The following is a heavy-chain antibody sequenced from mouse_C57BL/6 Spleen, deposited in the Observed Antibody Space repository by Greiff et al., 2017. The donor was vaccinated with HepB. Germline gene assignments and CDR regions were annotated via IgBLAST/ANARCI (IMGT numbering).Heavy chain of an antibody. D-gene: IGHD2-3*01. V-gene: IGHV14-1*01. CDR2: IDPEDGDT. CDR1: GFNIKDYY. Sequence: EVKLQQSGAELVRPGASVKLSCTASGFNIKDYYMHWVKQRPEQGLEWIGRIDPEDGDTEYAPKFQGKATMTADTSSNTAYLQLSSLTSEDTAVYYCTTFDGYYTWFAYWGQGTLVTVSA. J-gene: IGHJ3*01. CDR3: TTFDGYYTWFAY.